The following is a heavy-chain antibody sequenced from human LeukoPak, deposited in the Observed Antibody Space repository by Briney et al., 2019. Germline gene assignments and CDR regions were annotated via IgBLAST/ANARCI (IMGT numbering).Heavy chain of an antibody. D-gene: IGHD3-16*01. CDR2: INHSGST. CDR3: ARVRAYYYYMVV. CDR1: GGSISSYY. Sequence: SETLSLTYTVSGGSISSYYWSWIRQPPGKGLEWIGEINHSGSTNYNPSLKSRVTISVDTSKNQFSLKLSSVTAADTAVYYCARVRAYYYYMVVWGKGTTVTDSS. J-gene: IGHJ6*03. V-gene: IGHV4-34*01.